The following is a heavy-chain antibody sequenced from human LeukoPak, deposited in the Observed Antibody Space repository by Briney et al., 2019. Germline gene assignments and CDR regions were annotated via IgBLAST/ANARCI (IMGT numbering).Heavy chain of an antibody. CDR1: GYTFTGYY. J-gene: IGHJ6*02. D-gene: IGHD2/OR15-2a*01. CDR2: INPNSGGT. CDR3: ARALGSLLYFGYYYGMDV. V-gene: IGHV1-2*04. Sequence: ASVKVSCKASGYTFTGYYMHWVRQAPGQGLEWMGWINPNSGGTNYAQKFQGWVTMTRDASISTAYMELSRLRSDDTAVYYCARALGSLLYFGYYYGMDVWGQGTTVTVSS.